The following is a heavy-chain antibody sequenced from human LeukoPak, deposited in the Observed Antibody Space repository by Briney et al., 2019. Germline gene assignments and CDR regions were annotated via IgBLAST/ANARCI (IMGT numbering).Heavy chain of an antibody. Sequence: SVKVSCKASGYTFTSYGISWVRQAPGQGLEWMGGIIPIFGTANYAQKFQGRVTITADESTSTAYMELSSLRSEDTAVYYCARRSGVSYGDYSWDYFDYWGQGTLVTVSS. CDR3: ARRSGVSYGDYSWDYFDY. CDR1: GYTFTSYG. J-gene: IGHJ4*02. CDR2: IIPIFGTA. V-gene: IGHV1-69*13. D-gene: IGHD4-17*01.